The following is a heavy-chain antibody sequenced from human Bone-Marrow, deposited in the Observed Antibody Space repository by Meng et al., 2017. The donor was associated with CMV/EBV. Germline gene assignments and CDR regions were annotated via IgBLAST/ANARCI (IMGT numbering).Heavy chain of an antibody. CDR2: ISSSGSTI. V-gene: IGHV3-11*01. CDR3: AREGDYNGYYYGMDV. CDR1: GFTFSDYY. Sequence: LSLTCAASGFTFSDYYMSWIRQAPGKGLEWVSYISSSGSTIYYADSVKGRFTISRDNAKNSLYLQMNSLRAEDTALYYCAREGDYNGYYYGMDVWGQGTTVTVSS. J-gene: IGHJ6*02. D-gene: IGHD4-11*01.